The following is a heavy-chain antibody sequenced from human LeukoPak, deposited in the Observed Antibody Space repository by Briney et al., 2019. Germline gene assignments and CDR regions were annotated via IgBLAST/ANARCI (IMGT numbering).Heavy chain of an antibody. J-gene: IGHJ4*02. CDR1: GGSFSGYY. Sequence: PSETLSLTCAVYGGSFSGYYWSWIRQPPGKGLEWIGEINHSGSTNYNPSLKSRVTISVDTSKNQFSLKLSSVTAADTAVYYCARDRHMITSGGVVLFDYWGQGTLVTVSS. CDR2: INHSGST. D-gene: IGHD3-16*01. CDR3: ARDRHMITSGGVVLFDY. V-gene: IGHV4-34*01.